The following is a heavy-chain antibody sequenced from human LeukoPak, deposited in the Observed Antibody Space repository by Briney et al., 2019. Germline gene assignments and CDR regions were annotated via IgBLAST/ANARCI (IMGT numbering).Heavy chain of an antibody. J-gene: IGHJ4*02. D-gene: IGHD3-9*01. CDR2: ISWNSGSI. V-gene: IGHV3-9*01. CDR1: GFTFDDYA. Sequence: PGGSLRLSCAASGFTFDDYAMHWVRQAPGKGLEWVSGISWNSGSIGYADSVQGRFTISRDNAKNSLYLQMNSLRAEDTALYYCAKDGSPFLTGTLADYWGQGTLVTVSS. CDR3: AKDGSPFLTGTLADY.